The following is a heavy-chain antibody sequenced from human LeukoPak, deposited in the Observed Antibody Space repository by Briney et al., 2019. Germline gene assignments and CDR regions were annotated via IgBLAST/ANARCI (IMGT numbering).Heavy chain of an antibody. CDR2: IIPIFGTA. V-gene: IGHV1-69*05. CDR3: ARGVAAAATE. CDR1: AGTFSSYA. J-gene: IGHJ4*02. Sequence: SVKVSCKASAGTFSSYAISWVRQAPGQGLEWMGGIIPIFGTANYAQKFQGRVTITTDESTSTAYMELGSLRSEDTAVYYCARGVAAAATEWGQGTLVTVSS. D-gene: IGHD6-13*01.